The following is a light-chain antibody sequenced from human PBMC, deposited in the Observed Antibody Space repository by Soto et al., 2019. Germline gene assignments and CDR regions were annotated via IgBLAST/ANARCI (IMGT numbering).Light chain of an antibody. V-gene: IGLV2-14*01. CDR1: SSDVGSYNY. Sequence: QSALTQPASVSGSPEQSITISCTGTSSDVGSYNYVSWYQQHPGKAPKLMIYDVTNRPSGVSNRFSGSKSGNTASLTISGLQAEDEADYYCSSYKRSRTYVFGTGTKVTVL. J-gene: IGLJ1*01. CDR3: SSYKRSRTYV. CDR2: DVT.